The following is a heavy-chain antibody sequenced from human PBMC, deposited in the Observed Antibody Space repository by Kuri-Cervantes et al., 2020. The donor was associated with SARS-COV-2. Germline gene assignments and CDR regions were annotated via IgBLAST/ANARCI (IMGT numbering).Heavy chain of an antibody. J-gene: IGHJ4*02. CDR1: GYTFTSDD. Sequence: ASVKVSCKASGYTFTSDDINWVRQATGQGLERMGWMNPNSGNTGYVEKFQGRVTMTRNTSISTAYMELSSLRSEDTAVYYCARSCRTTITIFGVVIQEGDYFDYWGQGTLVTVSS. CDR3: ARSCRTTITIFGVVIQEGDYFDY. D-gene: IGHD3-3*01. CDR2: MNPNSGNT. V-gene: IGHV1-8*01.